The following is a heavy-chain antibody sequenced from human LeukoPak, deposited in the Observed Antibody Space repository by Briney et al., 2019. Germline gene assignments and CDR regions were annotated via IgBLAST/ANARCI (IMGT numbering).Heavy chain of an antibody. CDR2: TYTSGST. Sequence: SETLSLTCTVSGGSISSGSYYWSWIRQPAGKGLEWVGRTYTSGSTIYNPSLESRVTISLDTSKNQFSLMLSSVTAADTAVYYCARVSYDGRGALFDYWGQGTLVTVSS. CDR3: ARVSYDGRGALFDY. D-gene: IGHD1-26*01. J-gene: IGHJ4*02. CDR1: GGSISSGSYY. V-gene: IGHV4-61*02.